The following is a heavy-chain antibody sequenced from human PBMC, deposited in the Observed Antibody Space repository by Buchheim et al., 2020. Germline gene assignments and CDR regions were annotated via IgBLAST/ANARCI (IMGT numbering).Heavy chain of an antibody. CDR1: GFTVSSNY. J-gene: IGHJ4*02. CDR2: IYSGGST. Sequence: EVQLVESGGGLVQPGGSLRLSCAASGFTVSSNYMSWVRQAPGKELEWVSVIYSGGSTYYADSVKGRFTISRDNSKNTLYLQMNSLRAEDTAVYYCARGLIAYSGSSPFDYWGQGTL. D-gene: IGHD1-26*01. V-gene: IGHV3-66*01. CDR3: ARGLIAYSGSSPFDY.